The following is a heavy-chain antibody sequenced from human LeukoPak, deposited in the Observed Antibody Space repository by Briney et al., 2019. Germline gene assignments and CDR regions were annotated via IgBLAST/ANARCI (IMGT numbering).Heavy chain of an antibody. CDR3: ARRSQTAAGRGIDY. J-gene: IGHJ4*02. D-gene: IGHD6-13*01. CDR2: MSNSRST. V-gene: IGHV4-39*01. Sequence: SETLSLTCTVSGGSISSSSSYYWGWIRQPPGKGLEWIWSMSNSRSTYYNPSLKSRVTISGDTSKNQFSLKLSSVTAADTAVFYCARRSQTAAGRGIDYWGQGTLVTVSS. CDR1: GGSISSSSSYY.